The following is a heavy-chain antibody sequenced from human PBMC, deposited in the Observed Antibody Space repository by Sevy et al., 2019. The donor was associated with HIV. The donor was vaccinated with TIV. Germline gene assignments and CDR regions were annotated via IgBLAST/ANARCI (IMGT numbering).Heavy chain of an antibody. D-gene: IGHD2-8*01. Sequence: GGSLRLSCEASGFTLSKYSMSWVRQAPGKGLEWVSTFSFGCGRINYADSVKGRFTISRDDSKNTLYLQMNSLRAEDTAVYYCAREGGTKPHDYWGQGTLVTVSS. V-gene: IGHV3-23*01. CDR3: AREGGTKPHDY. CDR1: GFTLSKYS. CDR2: FSFGCGRI. J-gene: IGHJ4*02.